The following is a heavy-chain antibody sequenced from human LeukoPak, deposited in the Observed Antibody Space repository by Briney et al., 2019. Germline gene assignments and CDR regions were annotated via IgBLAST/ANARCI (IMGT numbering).Heavy chain of an antibody. V-gene: IGHV1-18*01. D-gene: IGHD1-26*01. J-gene: IGHJ4*02. Sequence: ASVKVSCKASGYTFTSYGISWVRQAPGQGLEWMGWISAYNGNTNYAQKLQGRVTMTTDTSTSTAYMELRSLRSVDTAVYYCARVRYGGSHWVYYFDYWGQGTLVTVSS. CDR2: ISAYNGNT. CDR1: GYTFTSYG. CDR3: ARVRYGGSHWVYYFDY.